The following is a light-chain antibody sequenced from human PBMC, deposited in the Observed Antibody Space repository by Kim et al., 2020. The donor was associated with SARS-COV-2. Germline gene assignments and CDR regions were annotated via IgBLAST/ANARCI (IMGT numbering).Light chain of an antibody. V-gene: IGKV1-17*01. CDR2: GAS. J-gene: IGKJ5*01. CDR3: LQHNTYPFT. Sequence: ASVGDRVTITCRASQDITNDLGWYQQSPGKAPKRLIYGASSLQSGVPSRFSGSGSGTEFTLTIGSLQPEDFATYFCLQHNTYPFTFGQGTQLEIK. CDR1: QDITND.